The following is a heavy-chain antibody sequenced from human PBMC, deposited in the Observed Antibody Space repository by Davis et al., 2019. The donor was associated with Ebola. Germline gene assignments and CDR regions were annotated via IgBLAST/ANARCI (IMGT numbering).Heavy chain of an antibody. CDR2: INHSGST. V-gene: IGHV4-39*07. CDR3: ARGFNLAFNYYYGMDV. D-gene: IGHD1-20*01. CDR1: GGSISSGGYY. J-gene: IGHJ6*02. Sequence: SETLSLTCTVSGGSISSGGYYWSWIRQPPGKGLEWIGEINHSGSTNYNPSLKSRVTISVDTSKNQFSLKLSSVTAADTAVYYCARGFNLAFNYYYGMDVWGQGTTVTVSS.